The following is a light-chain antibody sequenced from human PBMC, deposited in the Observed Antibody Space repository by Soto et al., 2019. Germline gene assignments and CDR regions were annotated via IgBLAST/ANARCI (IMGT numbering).Light chain of an antibody. V-gene: IGKV3-20*01. Sequence: EIVMTQSPGTLSVSPGERVTLSCRASQSVGNNLAWHQQKPGQAPRLLIYGASTRATGIPDRFTGSGSGTDFTLTINRLEPEDFAVYYCQQYGGSVPWTVGQGTRWIS. CDR2: GAS. CDR3: QQYGGSVPWT. J-gene: IGKJ1*01. CDR1: QSVGNN.